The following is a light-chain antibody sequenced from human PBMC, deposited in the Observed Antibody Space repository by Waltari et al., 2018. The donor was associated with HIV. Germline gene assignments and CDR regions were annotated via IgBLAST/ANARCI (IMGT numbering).Light chain of an antibody. CDR2: GAS. CDR1: QSVSCN. CDR3: QQYNNWPPWT. V-gene: IGKV3-15*01. Sequence: EIVMTQSPAALSVSPGERATPSYRARQSVSCNLAWYQQKPGQAPRLLIYGASTRATGIPARFSGSGSGTEFTLTISSLQSEDFAVYYCQQYNNWPPWTFGQGTKVEIK. J-gene: IGKJ1*01.